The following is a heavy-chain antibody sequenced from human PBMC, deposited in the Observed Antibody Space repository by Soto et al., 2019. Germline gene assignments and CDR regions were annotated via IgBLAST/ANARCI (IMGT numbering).Heavy chain of an antibody. CDR3: ARGFPNTMTIEH. V-gene: IGHV4-59*08. CDR2: IYYTGST. D-gene: IGHD3-3*01. J-gene: IGHJ1*01. CDR1: GGSISSYY. Sequence: SQTLSLTCTVSGGSISSYYWSWIRQPPGKGLEGIGNIYYTGSTNYNPSLQTRVTISLDTSKNQFSLKLSSVTTADTAVYYCARGFPNTMTIEHWGQGIPVTVSS.